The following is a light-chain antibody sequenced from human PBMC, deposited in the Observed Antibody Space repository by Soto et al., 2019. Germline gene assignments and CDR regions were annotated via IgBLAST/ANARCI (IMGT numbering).Light chain of an antibody. V-gene: IGKV3-20*01. CDR3: QQFGSSIPHT. J-gene: IGKJ2*01. Sequence: EIVMTQSPGTLSLSPGERATISCRASQVIGSRYLAWYHQKSGQAPRLLIYGASSRATGIPDRFSGSGSGTDFTLTISRREPEDCGVYYCQQFGSSIPHTFGQGTKLEIK. CDR2: GAS. CDR1: QVIGSRY.